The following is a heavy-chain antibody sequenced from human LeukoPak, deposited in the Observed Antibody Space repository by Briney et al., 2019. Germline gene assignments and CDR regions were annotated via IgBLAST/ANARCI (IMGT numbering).Heavy chain of an antibody. CDR2: FYYSGST. J-gene: IGHJ4*02. CDR1: GGSVSSGSYY. D-gene: IGHD6-13*01. CDR3: AREVLSSWDQKYYFDY. Sequence: RTSETLSLTCTVSGGSVSSGSYYWSWIRQPPGKGLEWVGYFYYSGSTNYNPSLKSRVTISVDTSKNQFSLKLSFVTAADTAVYYCAREVLSSWDQKYYFDYWGQGTLVTVSS. V-gene: IGHV4-61*01.